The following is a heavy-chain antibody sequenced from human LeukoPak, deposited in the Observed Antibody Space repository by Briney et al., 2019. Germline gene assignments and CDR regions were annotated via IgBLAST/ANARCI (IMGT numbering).Heavy chain of an antibody. J-gene: IGHJ5*02. Sequence: GGSLRLSCAASGFTFSSYAMSWVRQAPGKGLEWVSATSGSGGSTYYADSVRGRFTISRDNSKNTLYLQMNSLRAEDTAVYYCAKGDDFWSGPGLNWFDPWGQGTLVTVSS. V-gene: IGHV3-23*01. CDR1: GFTFSSYA. D-gene: IGHD3-3*01. CDR3: AKGDDFWSGPGLNWFDP. CDR2: TSGSGGST.